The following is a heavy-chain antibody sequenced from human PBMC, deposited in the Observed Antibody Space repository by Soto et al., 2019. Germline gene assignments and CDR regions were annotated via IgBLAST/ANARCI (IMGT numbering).Heavy chain of an antibody. J-gene: IGHJ6*02. CDR2: ISAYNGNT. CDR3: ARGRYDILTGYYIDMDV. CDR1: GYTFTSYG. D-gene: IGHD3-9*01. Sequence: ASVKVSCKASGYTFTSYGISWVRQAPGQGLEWMGWISAYNGNTNYAQKLQGRVTMTTDASTSTAYMELRSLRSDDTAVYYCARGRYDILTGYYIDMDVWGQGTTVTVSS. V-gene: IGHV1-18*01.